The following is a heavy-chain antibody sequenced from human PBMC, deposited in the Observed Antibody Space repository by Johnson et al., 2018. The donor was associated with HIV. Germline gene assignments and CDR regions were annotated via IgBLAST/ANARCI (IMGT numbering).Heavy chain of an antibody. D-gene: IGHD3-10*01. CDR1: GFTFSSYA. CDR3: ARSGGLLWFGESSSDAFDI. CDR2: ISWNSGSI. Sequence: VQLVESGGGVVQPGRSLRLSCAASGFTFSSYAMHWVRQAPGKGLEWVSGISWNSGSIGYADSVKGRFTISRDNAKNTLYLQMNSLRAEDTAVYYCARSGGLLWFGESSSDAFDIWGQGTMVTVSS. J-gene: IGHJ3*02. V-gene: IGHV3-9*01.